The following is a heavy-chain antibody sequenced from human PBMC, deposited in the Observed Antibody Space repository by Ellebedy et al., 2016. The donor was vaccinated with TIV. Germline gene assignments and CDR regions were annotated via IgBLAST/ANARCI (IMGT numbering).Heavy chain of an antibody. Sequence: ASVKVSCXASGHTFTSYGIHWVRQAPGQRLEWMGWINTGNGNTKYSQKFQGRVTITRDTSASTAYMELSSLMSEDTAVYYCATREWQDPMDVWGQGTTVIVSS. CDR3: ATREWQDPMDV. J-gene: IGHJ6*02. V-gene: IGHV1-3*04. CDR1: GHTFTSYG. D-gene: IGHD3-3*01. CDR2: INTGNGNT.